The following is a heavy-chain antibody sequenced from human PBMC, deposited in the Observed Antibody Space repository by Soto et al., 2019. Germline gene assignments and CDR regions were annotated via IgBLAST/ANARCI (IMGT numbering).Heavy chain of an antibody. CDR3: ATDPSVFVVHVAPLEGEH. Sequence: PSETLSLTCTVAGGSISSYYWSGIRQSAGKGLEWIGRIYTSGSTNYNPSLKSRVTMSVYTSKNQLSLKLSSVTAADTAVYYCATDPSVFVVHVAPLEGEHRGQPTTVNVSS. CDR2: IYTSGST. CDR1: GGSISSYY. J-gene: IGHJ4*02. D-gene: IGHD2-2*01. V-gene: IGHV4-4*07.